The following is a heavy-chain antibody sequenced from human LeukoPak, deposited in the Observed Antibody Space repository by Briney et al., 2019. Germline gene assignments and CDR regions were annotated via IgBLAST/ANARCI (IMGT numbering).Heavy chain of an antibody. J-gene: IGHJ4*02. Sequence: PGGSLRLSCAASGFTFSSYGMHWVRQAPGKGLEWVAVISYDGSNKYYADSVKGRFTISRDNSKNTLYLQMNSLRAEDTAVYYCARGLSSGWYRKQGTVDYWGQGTLVTVSS. CDR3: ARGLSSGWYRKQGTVDY. CDR2: ISYDGSNK. CDR1: GFTFSSYG. D-gene: IGHD6-19*01. V-gene: IGHV3-30*03.